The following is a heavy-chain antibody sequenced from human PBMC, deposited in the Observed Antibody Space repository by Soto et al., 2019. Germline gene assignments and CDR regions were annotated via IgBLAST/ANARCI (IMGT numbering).Heavy chain of an antibody. J-gene: IGHJ4*02. CDR1: GFSFSNAW. CDR3: TTRAFYSSSYYYFDY. Sequence: EVQLVESGGGLVKPGGSLRLSCAASGFSFSNAWMSWVRQAPGKGLEWVGRMKTKADGGATDYAAPVKGRFTISRDDSKNTLYLQMDSLESDHTAVYYCTTRAFYSSSYYYFDYWGQGTLVTVSS. CDR2: MKTKADGGAT. D-gene: IGHD6-13*01. V-gene: IGHV3-15*05.